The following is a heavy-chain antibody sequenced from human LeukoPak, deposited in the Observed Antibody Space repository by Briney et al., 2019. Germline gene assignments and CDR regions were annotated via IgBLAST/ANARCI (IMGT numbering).Heavy chain of an antibody. V-gene: IGHV4-4*07. D-gene: IGHD1-14*01. CDR3: ARELRNIGEYYFDY. J-gene: IGHJ4*02. CDR2: VHTTSGNT. CDR1: DTVNHYH. Sequence: SETLSLTCSVDTVNHYHWNWVRQSAGTGLEWIGRVHTTSGNTFANPSLWGRVTVSIDTTKNEFLLQRTSMTAADTAVYHCARELRNIGEYYFDYWGQGVPVTVSS.